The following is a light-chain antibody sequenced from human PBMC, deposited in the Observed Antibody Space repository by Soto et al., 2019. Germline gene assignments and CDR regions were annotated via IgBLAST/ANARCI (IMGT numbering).Light chain of an antibody. CDR3: QQYHNWPPWT. Sequence: EIVMTQSPVTLSVSPGERATLSCRASQSVGGNLAWYQQKYGQPPRLVIYGASTRATGIPARFSGSGSGTEFTLTINSLQSEDFAVYYCQQYHNWPPWTFGQGTKVE. CDR2: GAS. J-gene: IGKJ1*01. V-gene: IGKV3-15*01. CDR1: QSVGGN.